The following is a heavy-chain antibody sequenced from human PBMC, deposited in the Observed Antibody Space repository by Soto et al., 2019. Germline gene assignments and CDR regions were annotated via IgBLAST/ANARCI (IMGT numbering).Heavy chain of an antibody. J-gene: IGHJ4*02. CDR1: GFTFSEYA. CDR2: ISGSGDNT. CDR3: VKDARRSRSSGPY. Sequence: GGSLRLSCAASGFTFSEYAMSWVRQAPGKGLEWVSAISGSGDNTYYADFVKGRFTISRDHSKNTLYLQMNTLRAEDTGVYYCVKDARRSRSSGPYWGQGTLVTVSS. D-gene: IGHD3-10*01. V-gene: IGHV3-23*01.